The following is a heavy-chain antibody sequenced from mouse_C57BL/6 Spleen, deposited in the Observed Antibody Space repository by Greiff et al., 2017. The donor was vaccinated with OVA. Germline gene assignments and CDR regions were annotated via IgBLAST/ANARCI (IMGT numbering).Heavy chain of an antibody. CDR3: AWGLRLYYYAMDY. CDR1: GYTFTSYW. Sequence: QVQLQQPGAELVKPGASVKLSCKASGYTFTSYWMQWVKQRPGQGLEWIGEIDPSDSYTNYNQKFKGKATLTVDTSSSTAYMQLSSLTSEDSAVYYCAWGLRLYYYAMDYWGQGTSVTVSS. D-gene: IGHD3-2*02. J-gene: IGHJ4*01. CDR2: IDPSDSYT. V-gene: IGHV1-50*01.